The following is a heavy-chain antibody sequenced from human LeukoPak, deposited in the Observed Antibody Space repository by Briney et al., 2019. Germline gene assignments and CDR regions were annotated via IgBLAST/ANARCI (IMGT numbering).Heavy chain of an antibody. CDR1: GFTFSSHW. J-gene: IGHJ3*02. Sequence: GGSLRLSCAASGFTFSSHWMHWVRQTPGKGLVWVSRINTDESKINHADSVKGRFTISRDNSKNTLYLQMNSLRAEDTAVYYCAKGLSVADAFDIWGQGTMVTVSS. V-gene: IGHV3-74*01. CDR2: INTDESKI. D-gene: IGHD3-16*02. CDR3: AKGLSVADAFDI.